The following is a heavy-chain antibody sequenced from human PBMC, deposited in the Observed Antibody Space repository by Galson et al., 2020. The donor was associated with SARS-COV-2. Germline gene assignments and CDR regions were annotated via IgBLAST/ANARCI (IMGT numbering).Heavy chain of an antibody. CDR1: GFSLSTSGVG. V-gene: IGHV2-5*02. CDR2: IYWDDDK. J-gene: IGHJ4*02. CDR3: AHSRGRLLWFGETDYFDY. Sequence: SGPTLVKPTQTLTLTCTFSGFSLSTSGVGVGWIRQPPGKALEWLALIYWDDDKRYSPSLKSRLTITKDTSKNQVVLTMTNMDPVDTATYYCAHSRGRLLWFGETDYFDYWGQGTLVTVSS. D-gene: IGHD3-10*01.